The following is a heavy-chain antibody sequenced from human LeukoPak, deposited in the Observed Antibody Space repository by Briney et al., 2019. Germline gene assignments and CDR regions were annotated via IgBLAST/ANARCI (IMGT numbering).Heavy chain of an antibody. CDR1: GGTFSSYA. CDR3: ARDQGELLQYYYYYGMDV. V-gene: IGHV1-69*04. CDR2: IIPILGIA. J-gene: IGHJ6*02. Sequence: SVKVSCKASGGTFSSYAISWVRPAPGQGLEWMGRIIPILGIANYAQKFQGRVTITADKSTSTAYMELSSLRSEDTAVYYWARDQGELLQYYYYYGMDVWGQGTTVTVSS. D-gene: IGHD1-26*01.